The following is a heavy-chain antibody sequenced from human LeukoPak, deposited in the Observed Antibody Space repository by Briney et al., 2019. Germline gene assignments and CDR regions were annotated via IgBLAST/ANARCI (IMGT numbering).Heavy chain of an antibody. CDR3: ARYDSSNDAFDI. CDR1: GGSIISSNHY. V-gene: IGHV4-39*07. J-gene: IGHJ3*02. CDR2: ISYSGGT. Sequence: SETLSLTCTVSGGSIISSNHYWGWTRQPPGKGLEWFGSISYSGGTAYNPSLRSRVTISVDTSKNQFSLKLSSVTAADTAVYYCARYDSSNDAFDIWGQGTMVTVSS. D-gene: IGHD3-22*01.